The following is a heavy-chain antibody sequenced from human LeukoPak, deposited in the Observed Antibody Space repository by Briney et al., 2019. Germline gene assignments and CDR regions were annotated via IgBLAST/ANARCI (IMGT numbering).Heavy chain of an antibody. CDR2: INHSGST. Sequence: TASETLSLTCAVYGGSFSGYYWSWIRQPPGKGLEWIGEINHSGSTNYNPSLKSRVTISVNTSKNQFSLKLSSATAADTAVYYCARRNGQDIVATFRRRYYFDYWGQGTLVTVSS. CDR1: GGSFSGYY. V-gene: IGHV4-34*01. D-gene: IGHD5-12*01. CDR3: ARRNGQDIVATFRRRYYFDY. J-gene: IGHJ4*02.